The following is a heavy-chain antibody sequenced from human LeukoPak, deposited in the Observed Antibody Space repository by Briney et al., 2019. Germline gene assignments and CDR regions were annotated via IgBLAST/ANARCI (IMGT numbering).Heavy chain of an antibody. V-gene: IGHV4-4*07. CDR3: ARGLAAVTWFDP. CDR1: GGTISSYY. CDR2: IYTSGST. Sequence: SETLSLTCTVSGGTISSYYWSWIRQPAGKGLEWIGRIYTSGSTNYNPSLKSRLTMSVDTSKNQFSLKLYSVTAADTAVYYCARGLAAVTWFDPWGQGTLVTVSS. D-gene: IGHD2-21*02. J-gene: IGHJ5*02.